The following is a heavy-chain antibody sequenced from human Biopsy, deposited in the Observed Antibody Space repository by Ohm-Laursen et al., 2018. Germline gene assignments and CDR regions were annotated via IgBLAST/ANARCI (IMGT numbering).Heavy chain of an antibody. J-gene: IGHJ6*02. CDR2: MNPDSGNT. CDR3: AREGAFGDTDAYYGLDV. CDR1: GYTFTSYE. D-gene: IGHD3-16*01. V-gene: IGHV1-8*01. Sequence: ASVKVSCKTSGYTFTSYEINWVRQATGQGLEWMGWMNPDSGNTGYAQNFQGRVTMTRNTSISTAYMELSSLRSEDTAVYYCAREGAFGDTDAYYGLDVWGLGTTVTVSS.